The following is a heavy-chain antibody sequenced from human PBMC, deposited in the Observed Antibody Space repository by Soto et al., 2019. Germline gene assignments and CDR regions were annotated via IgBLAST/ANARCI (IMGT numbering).Heavy chain of an antibody. J-gene: IGHJ5*02. D-gene: IGHD3-3*01. V-gene: IGHV3-48*02. CDR1: GFTFSSYS. CDR2: ISSSSSTI. CDR3: AKDPNYDFWSGYSGGFDP. Sequence: GGSLRLSCAASGFTFSSYSMNWVRQAPGKGLEWVSYISSSSSTIYYADSVKGRFTISRDNAKNSLYLQMNSLRDEDTAVYYCAKDPNYDFWSGYSGGFDPWGQGTLVTVSS.